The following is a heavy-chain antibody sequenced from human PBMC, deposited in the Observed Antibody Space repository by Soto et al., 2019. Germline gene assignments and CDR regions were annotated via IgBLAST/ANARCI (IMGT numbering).Heavy chain of an antibody. D-gene: IGHD3-3*01. CDR2: ISSSSSTI. V-gene: IGHV3-48*01. CDR3: ARDLNAFGVVIPPFDY. CDR1: GFTFSSYS. J-gene: IGHJ4*02. Sequence: GGSLRLSCAASGFTFSSYSMNWVRQAPGKGLEWVSYISSSSSTIYYADSVKGRFTISRDNAKNSLYLQMNSLRAEDTAVYYCARDLNAFGVVIPPFDYWGQGTLVTVSS.